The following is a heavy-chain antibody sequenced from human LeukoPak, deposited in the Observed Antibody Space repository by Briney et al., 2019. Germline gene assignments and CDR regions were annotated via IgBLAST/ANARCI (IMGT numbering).Heavy chain of an antibody. CDR3: AKNGHGSGSYYPRTKYYFDY. D-gene: IGHD3-10*01. CDR2: ISDSGGNT. Sequence: GGSLRLSCAASGFTFSTYAMIWVRQAPGRGLEWVSTISDSGGNTYYADSVKGRFTISRDNSKNTLYLQMNSLRAEDTAVYYCAKNGHGSGSYYPRTKYYFDYWGQGTLVTVSS. V-gene: IGHV3-23*01. CDR1: GFTFSTYA. J-gene: IGHJ4*02.